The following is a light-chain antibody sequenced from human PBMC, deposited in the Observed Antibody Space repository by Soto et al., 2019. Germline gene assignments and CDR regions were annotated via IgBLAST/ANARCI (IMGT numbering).Light chain of an antibody. Sequence: QSALTQPASVSGSPGESITISCIGTNSDVGGYNYVSWYQQLPGKAPKLMIHDVTNRPSGVSNRFSGSKSGNTASLTISGLQAEDEADYYRSSYTSTTTVYVFGTGTKLTVL. CDR3: SSYTSTTTVYV. J-gene: IGLJ1*01. CDR2: DVT. CDR1: NSDVGGYNY. V-gene: IGLV2-14*01.